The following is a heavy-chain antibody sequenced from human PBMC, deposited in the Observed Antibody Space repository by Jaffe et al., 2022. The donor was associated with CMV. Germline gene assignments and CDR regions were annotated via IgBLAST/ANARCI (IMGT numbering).Heavy chain of an antibody. D-gene: IGHD6-19*01. Sequence: EVQLVESGGGLVQPGGSLRLSCAASGFTFSSYWMHWVRQAPGKGLVWVSRIYSDGTSIRYADSVEGRFTISRDNAKNTVYLQMNSLRGEDTAIYYCVRVGQWLVEDAFDIWGQGTMVTVSS. CDR2: IYSDGTSI. J-gene: IGHJ3*02. CDR3: VRVGQWLVEDAFDI. CDR1: GFTFSSYW. V-gene: IGHV3-74*01.